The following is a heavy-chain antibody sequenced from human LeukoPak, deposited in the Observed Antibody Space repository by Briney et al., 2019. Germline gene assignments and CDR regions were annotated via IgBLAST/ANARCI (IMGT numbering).Heavy chain of an antibody. CDR1: GYTFTSYY. D-gene: IGHD6-13*01. Sequence: ASVKVSCKASGYTFTSYYMHWVRQAPGQGLEWMGIINPSGGSTSYAQKFQGRVTMTRDTSTSTVYVELSSLRSEDTAVYYCARIPIAAAGSPNYYYYGMDVWGQGTTVTVSS. CDR2: INPSGGST. J-gene: IGHJ6*02. V-gene: IGHV1-46*01. CDR3: ARIPIAAAGSPNYYYYGMDV.